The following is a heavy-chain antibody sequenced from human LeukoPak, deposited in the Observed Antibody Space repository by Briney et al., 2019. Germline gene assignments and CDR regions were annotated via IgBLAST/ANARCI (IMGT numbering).Heavy chain of an antibody. V-gene: IGHV3-21*01. CDR1: GFTFSSYS. J-gene: IGHJ5*02. D-gene: IGHD3-3*01. CDR2: ISSSSSYI. Sequence: PGGSLRLSCAASGFTFSSYSMNWVRQAPGKGLEWVSSISSSSSYIYYADSVKGRFTISRDNAKNSLYLQMNSLRAEDTAVYYCARDQITIFGVVNWFDPWGQGTLVTVSS. CDR3: ARDQITIFGVVNWFDP.